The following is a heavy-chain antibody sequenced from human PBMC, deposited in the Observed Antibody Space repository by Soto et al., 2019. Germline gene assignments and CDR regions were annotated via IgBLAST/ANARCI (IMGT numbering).Heavy chain of an antibody. J-gene: IGHJ4*02. Sequence: EVQMVQSGPELRKPGESVRISCQGSGYNFTTHWINWVRQVPGKGLEWMGRIDPTDSYANYNPSFEGHVSISIDNSINTAFLQWPSLRASDPAIYFCARRNMLRGLMPDYWGQGTLLNVSS. CDR2: IDPTDSYA. CDR1: GYNFTTHW. V-gene: IGHV5-10-1*01. CDR3: ARRNMLRGLMPDY. D-gene: IGHD3-10*01.